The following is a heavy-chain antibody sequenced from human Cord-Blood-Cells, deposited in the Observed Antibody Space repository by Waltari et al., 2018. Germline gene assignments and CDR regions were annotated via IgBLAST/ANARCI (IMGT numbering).Heavy chain of an antibody. CDR2: IIPIFGTA. V-gene: IGHV1-69*01. D-gene: IGHD2-15*01. J-gene: IGHJ6*02. Sequence: VQLVQSGAEVKQPGSSVKASCKASGGTFSRYSNSRVRPAPGQGVEWMGGIIPIFGTANYAQKFQGRVTITADESTSTAYMELSSLRSEDTAVYYCARTLYCSGGSCYYYYGMDVWGQGTTVTVSS. CDR3: ARTLYCSGGSCYYYYGMDV. CDR1: GGTFSRYS.